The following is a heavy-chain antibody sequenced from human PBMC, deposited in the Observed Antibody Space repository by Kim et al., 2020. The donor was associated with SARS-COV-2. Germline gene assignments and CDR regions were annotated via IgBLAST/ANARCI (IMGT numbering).Heavy chain of an antibody. D-gene: IGHD2-21*02. Sequence: SETLSLTCAVYGVSFSGSYWSWIRQPPGKGLEWIGEINHSGSTNYNPSLKSRVTISVDTSKNQFSLKLSSVTAADTAVYYCARAPGRGGDRPRYFDLWGRGPLVTVSS. CDR1: GVSFSGSY. CDR2: INHSGST. J-gene: IGHJ2*01. CDR3: ARAPGRGGDRPRYFDL. V-gene: IGHV4-34*01.